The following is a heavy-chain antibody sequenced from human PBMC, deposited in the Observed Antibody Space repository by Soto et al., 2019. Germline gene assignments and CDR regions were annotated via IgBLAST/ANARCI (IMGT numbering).Heavy chain of an antibody. J-gene: IGHJ6*02. CDR2: TYYRSRWFT. D-gene: IGHD6-19*01. CDR3: ARVGVAGDLDV. CDR1: GDSVSSNRAA. V-gene: IGHV6-1*01. Sequence: SQTLSLTCAISGDSVSSNRAAWHWIRQSPSRGLEWLGRTYYRSRWFTNYAVSVKSRITINPDTSKNQFSLQLNSVTPEDTAVYDCARVGVAGDLDVWGQGTTVTVSS.